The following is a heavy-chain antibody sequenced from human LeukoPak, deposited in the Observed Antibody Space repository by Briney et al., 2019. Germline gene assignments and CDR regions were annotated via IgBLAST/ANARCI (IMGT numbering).Heavy chain of an antibody. CDR3: ARSTLIMIRGAVDY. Sequence: ASVKVSCKTSGYTFTDHYIHWIRQTPRPGLEWLGWINPQRGNTDSAQNFQGRLTMTRVTSINTAYMELFSLTSDDTAIYSCARSTLIMIRGAVDYWGQGSLVAVSS. CDR1: GYTFTDHY. CDR2: INPQRGNT. V-gene: IGHV1-2*02. D-gene: IGHD3-10*01. J-gene: IGHJ4*02.